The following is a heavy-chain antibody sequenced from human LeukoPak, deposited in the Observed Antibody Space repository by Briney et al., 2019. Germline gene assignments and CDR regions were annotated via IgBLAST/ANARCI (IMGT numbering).Heavy chain of an antibody. Sequence: GASLQISCKGSGSSFTSYWIGGWRRLPGKGLEWMGIIYPGDSDTRYSPSFQGQVTISADKSISTAYLQWSSLKASDTAMYYCASLSPYGSEENWFDPWGQGTLVTVSS. V-gene: IGHV5-51*01. CDR2: IYPGDSDT. CDR3: ASLSPYGSEENWFDP. CDR1: GSSFTSYW. D-gene: IGHD3-10*01. J-gene: IGHJ5*02.